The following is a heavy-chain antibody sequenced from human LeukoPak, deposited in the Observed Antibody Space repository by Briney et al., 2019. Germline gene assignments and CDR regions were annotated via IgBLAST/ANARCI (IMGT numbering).Heavy chain of an antibody. Sequence: GGSLRLSCAGTGFPFRNFGMSWVRQAPGKGLEWVSAISGSGGSTYYADSVKGRFTISRDNSKNTLYLQMNSLRAEDTAVYYCAKSGGYDPPNWLDPWGQGTLVTVSS. J-gene: IGHJ5*02. CDR1: GFPFRNFG. D-gene: IGHD2-15*01. CDR2: ISGSGGST. V-gene: IGHV3-23*01. CDR3: AKSGGYDPPNWLDP.